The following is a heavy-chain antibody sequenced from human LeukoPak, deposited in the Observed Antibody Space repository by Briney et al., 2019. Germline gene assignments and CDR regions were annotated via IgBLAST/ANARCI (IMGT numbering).Heavy chain of an antibody. J-gene: IGHJ5*02. CDR1: GYTFTSYD. Sequence: ASVKVSCKASGYTFTSYDINWVRQATGQGLEWMGWMNPNSGNTGYAQKFQGRVTMTRDTSISTAYMELSSLRSEDTAVYYCARVRGRRITIFGVVINPYNWFDPWGREPWSPSPQ. D-gene: IGHD3-3*01. V-gene: IGHV1-8*01. CDR2: MNPNSGNT. CDR3: ARVRGRRITIFGVVINPYNWFDP.